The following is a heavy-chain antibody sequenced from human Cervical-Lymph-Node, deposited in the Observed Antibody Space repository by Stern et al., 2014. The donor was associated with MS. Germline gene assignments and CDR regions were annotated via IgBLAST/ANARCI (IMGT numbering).Heavy chain of an antibody. CDR3: ARGFSTTDY. V-gene: IGHV3-48*04. CDR1: GFTFSTYS. CDR2: ISSGSSTM. D-gene: IGHD3-3*01. J-gene: IGHJ4*02. Sequence: EVQLVESGGGLVQPGGSLRLSCAASGFTFSTYSMNWVRQAPGKGLEWVSYISSGSSTMYYADSVKGRFTISRDNAKNSLYLQMNSLRAEDTAVYYCARGFSTTDYWGQGTLVTVSS.